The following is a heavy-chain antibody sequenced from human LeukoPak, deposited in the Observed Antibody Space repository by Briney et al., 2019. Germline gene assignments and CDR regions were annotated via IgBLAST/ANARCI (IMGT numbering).Heavy chain of an antibody. V-gene: IGHV3-21*01. CDR1: GFTFSSYS. Sequence: PGGSLRLSCAASGFTFSSYSMNWVRQAPGKGLEWVSSISSSSSYIYYADSVKGRFTISRDNAKNSLHLQMNSLRAEDTAVYYCARSSIAVAAVGDYWGQGTLVTVSS. J-gene: IGHJ4*02. CDR3: ARSSIAVAAVGDY. D-gene: IGHD6-19*01. CDR2: ISSSSSYI.